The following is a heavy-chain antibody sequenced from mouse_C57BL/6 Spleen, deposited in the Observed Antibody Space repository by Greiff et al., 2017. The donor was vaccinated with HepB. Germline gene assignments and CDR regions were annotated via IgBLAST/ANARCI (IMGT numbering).Heavy chain of an antibody. Sequence: QVQLQQPGAELVKPGASVKLSCKASGYTFTSYWMHWVKQRPGQGLEWIGMIHPNSGSTNYNEKFKSKATLTVDKSSSTAYMQLSSLPSEASAVYYCARATAQSWFAYWGQGTLVTVSA. V-gene: IGHV1-64*01. D-gene: IGHD3-2*02. CDR1: GYTFTSYW. J-gene: IGHJ3*01. CDR3: ARATAQSWFAY. CDR2: IHPNSGST.